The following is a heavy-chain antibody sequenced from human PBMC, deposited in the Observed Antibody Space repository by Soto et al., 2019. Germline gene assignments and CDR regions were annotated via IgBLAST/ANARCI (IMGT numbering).Heavy chain of an antibody. CDR1: GDSIRSYY. Sequence: SETLSLTCTVSGDSIRSYYGSWIRQPPGKGLEWIGYIYYSGSTNYNPSLKSRVTISVDTSKNQFSLKLSSVTAADTAVYYCAREPPGDYFDYWGQGTLVTVSS. CDR3: AREPPGDYFDY. J-gene: IGHJ4*02. CDR2: IYYSGST. V-gene: IGHV4-59*01. D-gene: IGHD2-8*02.